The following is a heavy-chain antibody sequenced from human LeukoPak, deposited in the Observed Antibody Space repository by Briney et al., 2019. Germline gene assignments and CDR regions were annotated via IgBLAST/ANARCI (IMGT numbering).Heavy chain of an antibody. J-gene: IGHJ4*02. D-gene: IGHD3-10*01. CDR2: INGYSGDT. CDR3: ARRGHGAGSYEDY. V-gene: IGHV1-2*02. Sequence: ASVKVSCKASGYTFTNYYMHWVRQAPGQGLEWMGWINGYSGDTNYPQKFQGRVTMTRDTSIRTAYMELRRLRSDDTAVYYCARRGHGAGSYEDYWGQGTLLTVSS. CDR1: GYTFTNYY.